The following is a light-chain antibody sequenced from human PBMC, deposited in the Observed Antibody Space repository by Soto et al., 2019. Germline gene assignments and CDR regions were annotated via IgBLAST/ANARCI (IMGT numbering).Light chain of an antibody. CDR3: SSFTGTNYV. Sequence: QSVLTRPVSVSGSPGQSITISCTGTISDVGGNKFVSWYQQYPGKAPKLMICDVSNRPSGVSNRFSGSKSGNTASLTISGLQAEDEADYYCSSFTGTNYVFGTGTKVTVL. J-gene: IGLJ1*01. CDR1: ISDVGGNKF. CDR2: DVS. V-gene: IGLV2-14*03.